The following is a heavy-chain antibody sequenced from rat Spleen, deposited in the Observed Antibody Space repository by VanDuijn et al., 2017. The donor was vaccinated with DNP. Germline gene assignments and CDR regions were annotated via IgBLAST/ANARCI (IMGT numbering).Heavy chain of an antibody. CDR2: ITYDGGNT. D-gene: IGHD1-7*01. CDR3: ATSSYFGYDYGFAY. Sequence: EVQLVDSGGGLVQPGGSLKLSCAASGFTFSNYGMAWVRQAPKKGLEWVAYITYDGGNTYYRDSVKGRFTISRDNAKSTLYLQMDSLRSEDTATYYCATSSYFGYDYGFAYWGQGTLVTVSS. V-gene: IGHV5-7*01. J-gene: IGHJ3*01. CDR1: GFTFSNYG.